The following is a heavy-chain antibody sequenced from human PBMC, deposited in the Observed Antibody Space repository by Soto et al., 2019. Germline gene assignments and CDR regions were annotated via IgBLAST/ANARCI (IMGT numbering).Heavy chain of an antibody. Sequence: PGGSLRLSCAASGFTFSSYSMNWVRQAPGKGLEWVSSISSSSSYIYYADSVKGRFTISRDNAKNSLYLQMNSLRAEDTAVYYCAREGGAKIMVGYYYYGMDVWGQGTTVTVS. CDR1: GFTFSSYS. J-gene: IGHJ6*02. CDR3: AREGGAKIMVGYYYYGMDV. D-gene: IGHD2-8*01. V-gene: IGHV3-21*01. CDR2: ISSSSSYI.